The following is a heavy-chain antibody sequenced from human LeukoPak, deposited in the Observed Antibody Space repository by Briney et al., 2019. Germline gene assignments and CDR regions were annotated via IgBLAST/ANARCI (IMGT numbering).Heavy chain of an antibody. J-gene: IGHJ4*02. CDR1: GGTIRGNSFY. CDR2: IYYSGST. Sequence: SETLSLTCTVSGGTIRGNSFYWGWIRQPPGKGLEWIGNIYYSGSTNYNPSLKSRVSMSVDTSKNQFSLKLSSVTAADTAVYYCARVTKWLGAANFDYWGRGTLVTVSS. CDR3: ARVTKWLGAANFDY. V-gene: IGHV4-39*07. D-gene: IGHD6-19*01.